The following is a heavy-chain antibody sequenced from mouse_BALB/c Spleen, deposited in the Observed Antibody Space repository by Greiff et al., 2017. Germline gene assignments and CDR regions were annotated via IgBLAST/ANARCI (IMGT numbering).Heavy chain of an antibody. CDR3: AKGDGYLAY. CDR2: IDPENGDT. V-gene: IGHV14-4*02. CDR1: GFNIKDYY. D-gene: IGHD2-3*01. J-gene: IGHJ3*01. Sequence: VQLQQSGAELVRSGASVKLSCTASGFNIKDYYMHWVKQRPEQGLEWIGWIDPENGDTEYAPKFQGKASITADTSSNTAYLQLSSLTSEDTAVYYCAKGDGYLAYWGQGTLVTVFA.